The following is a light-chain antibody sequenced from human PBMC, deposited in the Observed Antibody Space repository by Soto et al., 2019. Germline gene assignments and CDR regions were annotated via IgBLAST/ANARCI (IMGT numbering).Light chain of an antibody. CDR2: AAS. CDR3: LQNYDYPWT. V-gene: IGKV1-6*01. J-gene: IGKJ1*01. CDR1: QGIRND. Sequence: AIQMTQSPSSLSASVGHRVTITCXASQGIRNDLGWYQQKPGKAPKLLIYAASSLQSGVPSRFSGSGSGTDFTLTISSLQPEDFATYYCLQNYDYPWTFGQGTKVDIK.